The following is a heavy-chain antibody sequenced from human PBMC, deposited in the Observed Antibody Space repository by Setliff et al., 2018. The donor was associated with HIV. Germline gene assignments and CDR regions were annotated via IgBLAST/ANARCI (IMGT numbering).Heavy chain of an antibody. V-gene: IGHV3-20*04. CDR3: ERDDIGYCTGGSCSLFEF. D-gene: IGHD2-15*01. CDR1: GFIFDDYG. J-gene: IGHJ4*02. CDR2: TNWNGGSI. Sequence: GGSLRLSCAASGFIFDDYGMSWVRQAPGKGLEWVSGTNWNGGSIGYADSVKGRFTISRDKAKNSLYLQMNSLRAEDTALYYCERDDIGYCTGGSCSLFEFWGQGTLVTVS.